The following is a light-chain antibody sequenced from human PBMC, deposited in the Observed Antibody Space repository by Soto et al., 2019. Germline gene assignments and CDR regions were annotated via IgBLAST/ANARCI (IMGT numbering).Light chain of an antibody. CDR1: QSISSY. CDR2: AAS. Sequence: DIQMTQSPSSLSASVGDRVTITCRASQSISSYLNWYQQKPGQAPKRLIYAASSLQSGAPSRFRGSGSGTECTLAISSLQPEDFATYYCQQSYSTPYTLGQGTKLEIK. J-gene: IGKJ2*01. V-gene: IGKV1-39*01. CDR3: QQSYSTPYT.